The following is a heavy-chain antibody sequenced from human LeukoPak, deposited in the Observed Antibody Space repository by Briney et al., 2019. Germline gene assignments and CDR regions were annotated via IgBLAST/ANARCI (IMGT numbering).Heavy chain of an antibody. J-gene: IGHJ5*02. CDR1: GFTFSSYA. V-gene: IGHV3-23*01. CDR3: AKDRDSSGYFMWFDP. D-gene: IGHD3-22*01. CDR2: ISGSGGST. Sequence: PGGSLRLSCAASGFTFSSYAMSWVRQAPGKGLEWVSAISGSGGSTYYADSVKGRLTISRDNSKNTLYLQMNSLRAEDTAVYYCAKDRDSSGYFMWFDPWGQGTLVTVSS.